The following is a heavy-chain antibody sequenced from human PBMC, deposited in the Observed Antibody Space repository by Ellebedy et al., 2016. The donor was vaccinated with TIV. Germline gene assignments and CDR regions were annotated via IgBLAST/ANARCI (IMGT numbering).Heavy chain of an antibody. D-gene: IGHD1-1*01. V-gene: IGHV1-2*02. J-gene: IGHJ2*01. CDR3: ARDPPRTGDSYFDL. CDR1: GYTFTSYG. CDR2: INPNNSDT. Sequence: ASVKVSCKASGYTFTSYGISWVRQAPGQGLEWMGWINPNNSDTNYAQKFQGRVTMTRDTSISTAYMDLSRLRSDDTAVYYCARDPPRTGDSYFDLWGRGTLVTVSS.